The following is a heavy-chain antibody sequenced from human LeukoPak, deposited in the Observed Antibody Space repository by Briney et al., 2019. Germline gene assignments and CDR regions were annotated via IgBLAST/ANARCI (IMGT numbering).Heavy chain of an antibody. CDR3: ATVQGAGYSGSAVRNWFDP. J-gene: IGHJ5*02. CDR1: GYRFTSYC. CDR2: IYSGDSDT. V-gene: IGHV5-51*01. D-gene: IGHD5-12*01. Sequence: GGSLKTSFKGSGYRFTSYCNGWVPQISGKGPEWMGIIYSGDSDTRYSTSFQGQVIMSTDKSISTAYLQWSSLKASDTAMDYWATVQGAGYSGSAVRNWFDPWGQGTLVTVSS.